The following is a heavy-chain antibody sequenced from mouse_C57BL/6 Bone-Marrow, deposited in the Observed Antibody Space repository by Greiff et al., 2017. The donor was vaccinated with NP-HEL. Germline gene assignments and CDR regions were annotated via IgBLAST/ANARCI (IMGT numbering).Heavy chain of an antibody. J-gene: IGHJ2*01. CDR3: ARHGDYDVGY. CDR1: GFTFSSYG. V-gene: IGHV5-6*01. CDR2: ISSGGSYT. Sequence: DVHLVESGGDLVKPGGSLKLSCAASGFTFSSYGMSWVRQTPDKRLEWVATISSGGSYTYYPDSVKGRFTISRDNAKNTLYLQMSSLKSEDTAMYYCARHGDYDVGYWGQGTTLTVSS. D-gene: IGHD2-4*01.